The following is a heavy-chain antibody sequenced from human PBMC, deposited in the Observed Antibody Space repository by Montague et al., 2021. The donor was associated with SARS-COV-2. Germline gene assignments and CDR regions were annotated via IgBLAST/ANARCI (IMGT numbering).Heavy chain of an antibody. Sequence: TLSLTCTVSGGSISSGCYYWIWIRQPAGMGLEWIGRIYTSGSTNYNPSLKSPVTISVYTYKNQFSLKLNSVTAADTAVYYCARSAGGYCSSTSCYAYYYYYMDVWGKGTPVTVSS. D-gene: IGHD2-2*03. V-gene: IGHV4-61*02. CDR2: IYTSGST. CDR1: GGSISSGCYY. J-gene: IGHJ6*03. CDR3: ARSAGGYCSSTSCYAYYYYYMDV.